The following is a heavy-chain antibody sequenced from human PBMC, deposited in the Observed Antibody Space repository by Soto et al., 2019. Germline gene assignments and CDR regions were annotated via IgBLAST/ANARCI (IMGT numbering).Heavy chain of an antibody. CDR3: AKGGYNYGFLFDC. J-gene: IGHJ4*02. Sequence: GGSLRLSCVASGFTFSSHAMSWVRQAPEKGLEWVSAISGGITYYADSVKGRFTISRDNSKNTLYLQMNSLRAEDTAVYYCAKGGYNYGFLFDCWGQGTLVTVSS. V-gene: IGHV3-23*01. CDR2: ISGGIT. D-gene: IGHD5-18*01. CDR1: GFTFSSHA.